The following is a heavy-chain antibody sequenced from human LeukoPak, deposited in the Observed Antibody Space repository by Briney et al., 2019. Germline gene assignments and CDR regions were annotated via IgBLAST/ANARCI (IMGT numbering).Heavy chain of an antibody. V-gene: IGHV1-2*02. J-gene: IGHJ5*02. CDR2: INPNSGGT. CDR3: ARDIVVVPAARVGRWFDP. D-gene: IGHD2-2*01. Sequence: ASVKVSCKASGYTFTGYYMHWVRQAPGQGLGWMGWINPNSGGTNYAQKFQGRVTMTRDTSISTAYMELSRLRSDDTAVYYCARDIVVVPAARVGRWFDPWGQGTLVTVSS. CDR1: GYTFTGYY.